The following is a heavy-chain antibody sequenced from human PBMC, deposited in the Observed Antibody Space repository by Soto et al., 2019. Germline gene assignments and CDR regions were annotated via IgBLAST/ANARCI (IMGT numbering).Heavy chain of an antibody. CDR1: GGTFSSYT. D-gene: IGHD5-12*01. CDR2: IIPILGIA. V-gene: IGHV1-69*02. J-gene: IGHJ3*02. Sequence: EASVKVSCEASGGTFSSYTISWVRQAPGQGLEWMGRIIPILGIANYAQKFQGRVTITADKSTSTAYMELSSLRSKDTAVYYCARAYSGYDGDAFDIWGQGTMVTVSS. CDR3: ARAYSGYDGDAFDI.